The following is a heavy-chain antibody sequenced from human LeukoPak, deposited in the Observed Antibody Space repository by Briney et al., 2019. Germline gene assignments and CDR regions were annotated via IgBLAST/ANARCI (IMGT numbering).Heavy chain of an antibody. CDR3: AREQITIFGGYYYYMDV. V-gene: IGHV3-53*01. Sequence: PGGSLRLSCAASGFTVSSNYMSWVRQAPGKGLEWVSVIYSGGSTYYADSVKGRFTISRDNAKNSLYLQMNSLRAEDTAVYYCAREQITIFGGYYYYMDVWGKGTTVTVSS. J-gene: IGHJ6*03. D-gene: IGHD3-3*01. CDR1: GFTVSSNY. CDR2: IYSGGST.